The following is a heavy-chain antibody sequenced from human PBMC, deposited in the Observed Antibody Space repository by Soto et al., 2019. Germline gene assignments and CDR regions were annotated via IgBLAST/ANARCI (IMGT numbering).Heavy chain of an antibody. CDR1: GSIFITYG. J-gene: IGHJ4*02. D-gene: IGHD3-10*01. CDR3: ARETAHRGASGRPLLPEIFDS. Sequence: QVQLVQSGAELKMPGSSVKVSCKTSGSIFITYGFSWVRQAPGQGLEWMGGTIPLLGKTNHAQKFQGRVTITAAKATSTVYMELTNLTFGDTAVYFCARETAHRGASGRPLLPEIFDSWGQGTLVTVSS. V-gene: IGHV1-69*06. CDR2: TIPLLGKT.